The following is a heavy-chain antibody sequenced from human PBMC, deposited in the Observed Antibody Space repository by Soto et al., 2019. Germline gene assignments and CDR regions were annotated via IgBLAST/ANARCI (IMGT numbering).Heavy chain of an antibody. CDR2: INHSGST. J-gene: IGHJ5*02. CDR1: GGSFSGYY. CDR3: ASLDCSGGSCYSGWFDP. D-gene: IGHD2-15*01. V-gene: IGHV4-34*01. Sequence: SETLSLTCAVYGGSFSGYYWSWIRQPPGKGLEWIGEINHSGSTNYNPSLKSRVTISVDTSKNQFSLKLSSVTAADTAVYYCASLDCSGGSCYSGWFDPWGQGTLVTVSS.